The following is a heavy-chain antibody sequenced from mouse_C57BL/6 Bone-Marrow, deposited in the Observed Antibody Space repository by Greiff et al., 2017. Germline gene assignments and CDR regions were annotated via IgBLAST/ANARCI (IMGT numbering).Heavy chain of an antibody. CDR2: IYPGDGDT. J-gene: IGHJ3*01. Sequence: QVQLQQSGPELVKPGASVKISCKASGYAFSSSWMNWVKPRPGKGLEWIGRIYPGDGDTNYNGKFKGKATLTADKSSSTAYMQLSSLTSEDSAVYFCANLNYPFAYWGQGTLVTVSA. CDR1: GYAFSSSW. CDR3: ANLNYPFAY. V-gene: IGHV1-82*01. D-gene: IGHD2-1*01.